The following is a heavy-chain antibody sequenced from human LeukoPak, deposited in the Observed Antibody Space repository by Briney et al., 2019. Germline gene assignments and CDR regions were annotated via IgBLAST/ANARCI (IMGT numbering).Heavy chain of an antibody. CDR3: AREDGVRDGMDV. CDR2: ITWNGGTI. CDR1: GFSFDDFA. J-gene: IGHJ6*02. Sequence: PGRSLRLSCAASGFSFDDFAMHWVRQAPGKGLEWVSGITWNGGTIDYADSVKGRFTISRDNAKNSLYLQMNSLRAEDTAVYYCAREDGVRDGMDVWGQGTTVTVSS. V-gene: IGHV3-9*01. D-gene: IGHD2-8*01.